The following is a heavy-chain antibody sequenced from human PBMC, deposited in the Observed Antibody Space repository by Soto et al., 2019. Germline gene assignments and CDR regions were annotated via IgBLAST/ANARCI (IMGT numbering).Heavy chain of an antibody. CDR2: IIPIFGTA. Sequence: ASVKVSCQASGYALTGDYMHWVRQARRQGLEWMGGIIPIFGTANYAQKFQGRVTITADESTSTAYMELSSLRFEDTAVYYCARAIVGPTTTGWLDPGGQGTLVTVSS. D-gene: IGHD1-26*01. CDR1: GYALTGDY. CDR3: ARAIVGPTTTGWLDP. J-gene: IGHJ5*02. V-gene: IGHV1-69*13.